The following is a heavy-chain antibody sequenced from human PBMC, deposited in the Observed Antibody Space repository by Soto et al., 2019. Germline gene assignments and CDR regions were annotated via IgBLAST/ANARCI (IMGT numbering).Heavy chain of an antibody. V-gene: IGHV1-2*02. CDR3: ARGGMVAFGEKFIDP. Sequence: WASVKVSCKTSGYNFIGFYIHWVRQAPGQGLKWMGWINPHSGATLYAQKFQDRVTMTRDTSINTVYMDLNGLTSDDTAFYYCARGGMVAFGEKFIDPWGQGTLVTVSS. J-gene: IGHJ5*02. CDR1: GYNFIGFY. CDR2: INPHSGAT. D-gene: IGHD3-16*01.